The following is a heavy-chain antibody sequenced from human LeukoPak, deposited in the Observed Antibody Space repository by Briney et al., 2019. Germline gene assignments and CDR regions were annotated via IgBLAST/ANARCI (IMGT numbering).Heavy chain of an antibody. CDR1: GNTFTDYY. CDR3: ATLDAFGI. J-gene: IGHJ3*02. Sequence: ASVKVSCXASGNTFTDYYIHWVRQAHGQGFEWMGWNNPNSGGTNYAQKFQGRVTMTRDTSITTAYMELSRLRSYDTAVYYCATLDAFGIWGQGTMVTVSS. V-gene: IGHV1-2*02. CDR2: NNPNSGGT.